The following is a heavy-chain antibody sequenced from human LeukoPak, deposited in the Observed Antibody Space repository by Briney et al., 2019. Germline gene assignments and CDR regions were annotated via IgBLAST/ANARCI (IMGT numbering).Heavy chain of an antibody. CDR1: GGSFSGYY. CDR2: INHSGST. D-gene: IGHD2-2*01. V-gene: IGHV4-34*01. CDR3: ARPPSGPYPRDL. Sequence: SETLSLTCAVYGGSFSGYYWSWIRQPPGKGLEWIGEINHSGSTNYNPSLKSRVTISVDTSKNQFSLKLSSVTAADTAVYYCARPPSGPYPRDLWGRGTLVTVSS. J-gene: IGHJ2*01.